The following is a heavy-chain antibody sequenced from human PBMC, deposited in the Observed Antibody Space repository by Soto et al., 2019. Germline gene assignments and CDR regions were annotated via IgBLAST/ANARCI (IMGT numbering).Heavy chain of an antibody. CDR3: AREGDPHAFRGLDL. V-gene: IGHV3-30*14. CDR2: IRDGDAKT. CDR1: GFSLSHYV. J-gene: IGHJ5*02. Sequence: VQLVESGGGVVQPGTSLRLSCAVSGFSLSHYVFHWVRQAPGQGLEWVAVIRDGDAKTNYATSVRGRFTVYRDMSKSTIFLQMNNLRVDDSAIYFCAREGDPHAFRGLDLCGQGTLVTVSS. D-gene: IGHD3-16*01.